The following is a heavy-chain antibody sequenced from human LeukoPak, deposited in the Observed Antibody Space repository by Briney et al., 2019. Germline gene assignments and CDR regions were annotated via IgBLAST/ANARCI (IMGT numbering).Heavy chain of an antibody. V-gene: IGHV3-23*01. CDR1: GFTFSSYA. J-gene: IGHJ4*02. D-gene: IGHD3-9*01. CDR3: AKSDILTGYYRGPFDY. Sequence: RPGGSLRLSCAASGFTFSSYAMSWVRQAPGKGLEWVSAISGSGGSTYYADSAKGRFTISRDNSKNTLYLQMNSLRAEDTAVYYCAKSDILTGYYRGPFDYWGQGTLVTVSS. CDR2: ISGSGGST.